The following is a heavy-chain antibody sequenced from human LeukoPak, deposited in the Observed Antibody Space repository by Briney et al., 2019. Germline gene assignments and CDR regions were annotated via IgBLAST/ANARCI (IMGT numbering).Heavy chain of an antibody. CDR3: AKDVAPDSGWDLDY. Sequence: GGSLRLSCAASGFTFSSYSMNWVRQAPGKGLEWVSSISSSSSYIYYADSVKGRFTISRDNAKNSLYLQMNSLRAEDTAVYYCAKDVAPDSGWDLDYWGQGTLVTVSS. D-gene: IGHD6-19*01. CDR1: GFTFSSYS. CDR2: ISSSSSYI. V-gene: IGHV3-21*04. J-gene: IGHJ4*02.